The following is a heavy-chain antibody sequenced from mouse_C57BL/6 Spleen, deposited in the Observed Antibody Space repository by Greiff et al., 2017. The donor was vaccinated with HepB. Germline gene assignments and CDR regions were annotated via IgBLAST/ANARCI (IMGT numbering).Heavy chain of an antibody. Sequence: QVQLQQPGAELVMPGASVKLSCKASGYTFTSYWMHWVKQRPGQGLEWIGEIDPSDSYTNYNQKFKGKSTLTVDKSSSTAYMQLSSLTSEDSAVYYCARRDGYYPYLDDWGQGTTRTVSS. CDR2: IDPSDSYT. D-gene: IGHD2-3*01. CDR1: GYTFTSYW. CDR3: ARRDGYYPYLDD. V-gene: IGHV1-69*01. J-gene: IGHJ2*01.